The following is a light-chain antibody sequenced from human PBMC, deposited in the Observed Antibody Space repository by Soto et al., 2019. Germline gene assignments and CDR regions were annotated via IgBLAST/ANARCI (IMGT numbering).Light chain of an antibody. J-gene: IGLJ1*01. CDR2: GNN. CDR3: ATWDDSLNGFYV. CDR1: SSNIGSNT. V-gene: IGLV1-44*01. Sequence: QLVLTQPPSASGTPGQRVTISCSGSSSNIGSNTANWYQQLPGTAPKLLNYGNNQRPSGVPDRFSGSKSGTSASLAISGLQPDDEADYYCATWDDSLNGFYVFGTGTKLTVL.